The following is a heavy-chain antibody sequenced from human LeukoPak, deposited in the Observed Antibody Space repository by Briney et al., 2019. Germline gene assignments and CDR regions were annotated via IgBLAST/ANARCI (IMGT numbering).Heavy chain of an antibody. Sequence: KPSQTLSLTCTVSGGSINSGNYYWSWIRQPAGKRLEWIGRIYASGSTDYNPSLKSRVTISVDTSRNQFSLRLSAVTAADTAVYCCARDSIYGYDYWGQGTLVTVSS. V-gene: IGHV4-61*02. J-gene: IGHJ4*02. CDR1: GGSINSGNYY. CDR2: IYASGST. CDR3: ARDSIYGYDY. D-gene: IGHD2/OR15-2a*01.